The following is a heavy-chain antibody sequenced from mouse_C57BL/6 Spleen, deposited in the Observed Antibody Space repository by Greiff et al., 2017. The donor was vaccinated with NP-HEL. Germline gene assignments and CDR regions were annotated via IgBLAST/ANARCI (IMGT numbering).Heavy chain of an antibody. CDR3: TRPLPYGNYGWYFDV. D-gene: IGHD2-1*01. J-gene: IGHJ1*03. CDR2: IDPETGGT. CDR1: GYTFTDYE. Sequence: LQQSGAELVRPGASVTLSCKASGYTFTDYEMHWVKQTPVHGLEWIGAIDPETGGTAYNQKFKGKAILTADKSSSTAYMELRSLTSEDSAVYYCTRPLPYGNYGWYFDVWGTGTTVTVSS. V-gene: IGHV1-15*01.